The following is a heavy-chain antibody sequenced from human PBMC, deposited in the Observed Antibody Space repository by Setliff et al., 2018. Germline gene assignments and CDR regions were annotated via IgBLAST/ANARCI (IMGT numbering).Heavy chain of an antibody. J-gene: IGHJ3*02. Sequence: SVKVSCKASGGTFSSYAISWVRQAPGQGLEWMGRIIPIFGTANYAQKFQGRVTTTADKSTSTAYMELSSLRSEDTAVYYCARAGGAYGYGGAFDIWGQGTMVTVSS. CDR2: IIPIFGTA. CDR3: ARAGGAYGYGGAFDI. V-gene: IGHV1-69*06. CDR1: GGTFSSYA. D-gene: IGHD5-18*01.